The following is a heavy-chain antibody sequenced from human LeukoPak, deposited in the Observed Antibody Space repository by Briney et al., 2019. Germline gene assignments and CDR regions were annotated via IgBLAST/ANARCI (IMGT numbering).Heavy chain of an antibody. V-gene: IGHV1-2*02. D-gene: IGHD6-13*01. CDR3: SRSIAAAETDY. J-gene: IGHJ4*01. CDR2: INPNSGGT. CDR1: GYTFTGYY. Sequence: ASVKVSCKASGYTFTGYYMHLVRQAPGQGLEWMGLINPNSGGTNYAQKVHGKVTMTRDTSISTAYMELNRRRFDGTAEYYCSRSIAAAETDYWGQGTLVTVSS.